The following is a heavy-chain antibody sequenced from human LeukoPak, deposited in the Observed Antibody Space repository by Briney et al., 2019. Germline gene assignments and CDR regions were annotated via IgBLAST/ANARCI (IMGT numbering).Heavy chain of an antibody. CDR1: GYTFTSYA. J-gene: IGHJ6*04. V-gene: IGHV1-3*01. Sequence: ASVKVSCKASGYTFTSYAMHWVRQAPGQRLEWMGWINAGNGNTKYSRKFQGRVTITRDTSASTAYMELSSLRSEDTAVYYCARDGMDVWGKGTTVTVSS. CDR3: ARDGMDV. CDR2: INAGNGNT.